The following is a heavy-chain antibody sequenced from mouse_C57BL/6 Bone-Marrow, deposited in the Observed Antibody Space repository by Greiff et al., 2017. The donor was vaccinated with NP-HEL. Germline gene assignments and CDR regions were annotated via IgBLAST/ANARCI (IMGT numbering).Heavy chain of an antibody. CDR1: GYTFTSYD. D-gene: IGHD1-1*02. V-gene: IGHV1-85*01. CDR2: IYPRDGST. Sequence: VKLQQSGPELVKPGASVKLSCKASGYTFTSYDINWVKQRPGQGLEWIGLIYPRDGSTKYNEKFKGKATLTVDTSSSTAYMELHSLTSEDSAVYFCARGGIYVWYFDVWGTGTTVTVSS. CDR3: ARGGIYVWYFDV. J-gene: IGHJ1*03.